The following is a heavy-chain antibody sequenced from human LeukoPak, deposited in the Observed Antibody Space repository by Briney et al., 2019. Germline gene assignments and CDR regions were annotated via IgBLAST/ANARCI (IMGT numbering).Heavy chain of an antibody. CDR1: GFSFNNYA. Sequence: QSGGSLRLSCVASGFSFNNYAMNWVRQAPGKGLEWVSYISSSGSTIYYADSVKGRFTISRDNAKNSLYLQMNSLRAEDTAVYYCARDWHRNYWGQGTLVTVSS. CDR2: ISSSGSTI. V-gene: IGHV3-48*03. D-gene: IGHD2-21*01. CDR3: ARDWHRNY. J-gene: IGHJ4*02.